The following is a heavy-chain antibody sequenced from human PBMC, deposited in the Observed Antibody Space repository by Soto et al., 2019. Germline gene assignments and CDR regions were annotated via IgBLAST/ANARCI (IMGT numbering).Heavy chain of an antibody. CDR1: GFDFSDFY. CDR3: ARDREPSVYHGMAV. V-gene: IGHV3-11*01. J-gene: IGHJ6*02. Sequence: PGGSLRLSRAASGFDFSDFYMRCTRQAPWKGLEWISYISGGGTSVFYADSVEGRFTISRDYSPKSLYLQMNSLTSEDTAIYYCARDREPSVYHGMAVWAQGTTVNVSS. CDR2: ISGGGTSV.